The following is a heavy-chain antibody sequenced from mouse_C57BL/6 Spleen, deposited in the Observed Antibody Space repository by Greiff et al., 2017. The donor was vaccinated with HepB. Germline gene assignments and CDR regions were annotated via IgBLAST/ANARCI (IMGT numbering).Heavy chain of an antibody. Sequence: QVQLQQSGAELARPGASVKLSCKASGYTFTSYGISWVKQRTGQGLEWIGEIYPRSGNTYYNEKFKGKATLTADKSSSTAYMERRSLTSEDSAVYFCAREGFTTEGYFEVWGTGTTVTVSS. CDR1: GYTFTSYG. J-gene: IGHJ1*03. CDR2: IYPRSGNT. V-gene: IGHV1-81*01. CDR3: AREGFTTEGYFEV. D-gene: IGHD1-1*01.